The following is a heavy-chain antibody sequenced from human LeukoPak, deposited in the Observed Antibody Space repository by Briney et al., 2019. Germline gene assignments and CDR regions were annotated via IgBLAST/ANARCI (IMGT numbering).Heavy chain of an antibody. CDR3: ARGYRWFDP. CDR1: GFTFSSFW. D-gene: IGHD1-1*01. J-gene: IGHJ5*02. V-gene: IGHV3-7*05. Sequence: GGSLRLSRTASGFTFSSFWTSWVRQAPGKGLEWVANIKQDGSERYYVDSVKGRFTISRDNAKNSLYLQMSSLRAEDTAVYYCARGYRWFDPWGQGTVVTVSA. CDR2: IKQDGSER.